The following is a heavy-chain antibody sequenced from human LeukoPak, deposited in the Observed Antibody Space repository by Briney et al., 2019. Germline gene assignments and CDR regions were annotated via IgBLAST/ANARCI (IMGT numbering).Heavy chain of an antibody. CDR2: ITTSGNTI. CDR1: GFTFSSYE. Sequence: GGSLRLSCAACGFTFSSYEMNWVRQAPGKGLEWVSYITTSGNTIYYTDSVRGRFTISRDNANNSLYLQVNSLRAGDTAVYYCARTPKGYCSGGSCYVHHYMDVWGKGTTVTVSS. J-gene: IGHJ6*03. D-gene: IGHD2-15*01. V-gene: IGHV3-48*03. CDR3: ARTPKGYCSGGSCYVHHYMDV.